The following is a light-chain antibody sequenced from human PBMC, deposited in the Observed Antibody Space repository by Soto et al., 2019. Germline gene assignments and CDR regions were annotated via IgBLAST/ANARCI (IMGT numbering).Light chain of an antibody. CDR3: QQYNNWWT. J-gene: IGKJ1*01. Sequence: EIVMTQSPATLSVSPGERATLSCRASQSIDRYLAWYQQKPGQAPRLLISAASTRATGIPDRFSGSGSETEFTLTNSSPQSEDFAVHYCQQYNNWWTFGQGTKVEMK. CDR1: QSIDRY. CDR2: AAS. V-gene: IGKV3-15*01.